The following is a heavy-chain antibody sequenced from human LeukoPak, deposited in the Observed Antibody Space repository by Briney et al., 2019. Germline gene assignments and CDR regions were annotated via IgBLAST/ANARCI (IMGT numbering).Heavy chain of an antibody. J-gene: IGHJ4*02. CDR3: ARFRRVGNGEYPDY. V-gene: IGHV1-2*02. Sequence: ASVKVSCKASGYTFTGYYMHWVRKTPGQGLECMGWINPNTGDTNYGRKFQGRVTMTRDTSINTAYMELRSLRSDDTAVYYCARFRRVGNGEYPDYWGQGTLVTVSS. D-gene: IGHD3-10*01. CDR1: GYTFTGYY. CDR2: INPNTGDT.